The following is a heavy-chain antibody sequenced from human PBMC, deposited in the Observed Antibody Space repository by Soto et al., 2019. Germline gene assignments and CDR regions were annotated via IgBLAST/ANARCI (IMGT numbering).Heavy chain of an antibody. D-gene: IGHD3-3*01. CDR1: GFRFDDYN. V-gene: IGHV3-43*01. CDR3: ARETLTFGSALDV. Sequence: GSLRLSCAASGFRFDDYNMHWVRQAPGKDLEWVSLITWNGANSYYADSVKGRFTISRDGTTKSLSLQMTSLKREDTGLYFCARETLTFGSALDVWGQGTTVTVSS. CDR2: ITWNGANS. J-gene: IGHJ6*02.